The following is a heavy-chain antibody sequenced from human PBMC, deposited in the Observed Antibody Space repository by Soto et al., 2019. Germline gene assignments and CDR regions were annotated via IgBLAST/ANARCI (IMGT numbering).Heavy chain of an antibody. CDR2: ILKKPDGYTK. J-gene: IGHJ4*02. D-gene: IGHD2-21*01. V-gene: IGHV3-72*01. CDR3: TDCGRTSFDC. CDR1: GFTISEHH. Sequence: EVRLVESGGDLVQPGGSLRLSCVASGFTISEHHIDWVRQAPGKGLEWVGRILKKPDGYTKEYAASVRGRFTLSRDDSKNSAYLQMNSLKTEATAVYYCTDCGRTSFDCWGQGTLVTVSS.